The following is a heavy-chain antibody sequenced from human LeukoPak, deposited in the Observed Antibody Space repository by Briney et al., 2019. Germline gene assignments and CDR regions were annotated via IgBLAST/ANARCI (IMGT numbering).Heavy chain of an antibody. CDR1: GFTFSNYG. CDR3: VRDWGYDSSGYWQKYFDT. V-gene: IGHV3-30*03. J-gene: IGHJ4*02. CDR2: ISYDGSYK. Sequence: PGGSLRLSCAASGFTFSNYGMHWVRQAPGKGLEWVAFISYDGSYKYYADSVKGRFTISRDNSKNTLYLQMNSLRAEDTAVYYCVRDWGYDSSGYWQKYFDTWGQGTLVTVSS. D-gene: IGHD3-22*01.